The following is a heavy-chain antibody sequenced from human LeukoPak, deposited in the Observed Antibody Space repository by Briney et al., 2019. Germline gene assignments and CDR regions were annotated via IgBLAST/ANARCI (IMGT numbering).Heavy chain of an antibody. V-gene: IGHV1-2*02. D-gene: IGHD1-26*01. J-gene: IGHJ3*02. CDR1: GYTFTGYY. CDR2: INPNSGGT. CDR3: ARVGELLRTGAFDI. Sequence: ASVKVSCKASGYTFTGYYMHWVRQAPGQGLEWMGWINPNSGGTNYAQKFQGRVTMTRDTSISTAYMELSRPRSDDTAVYYCARVGELLRTGAFDIWGQGTMVTVSS.